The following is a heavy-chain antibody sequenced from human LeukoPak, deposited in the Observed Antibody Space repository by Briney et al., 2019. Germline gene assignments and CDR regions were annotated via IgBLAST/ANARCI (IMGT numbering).Heavy chain of an antibody. V-gene: IGHV3-21*01. Sequence: GGSLRLSCAASGFTFSSYSMNWVRQAPGKGLEWVSSISSSSSYIYYADSVKGRFTISRDNAKNSLYLQMNSLRAEDTAVYYCARDFYDSSGYYYERGNYYYYYYMDVWGKGTTVTISS. CDR3: ARDFYDSSGYYYERGNYYYYYYMDV. J-gene: IGHJ6*03. CDR1: GFTFSSYS. D-gene: IGHD3-22*01. CDR2: ISSSSSYI.